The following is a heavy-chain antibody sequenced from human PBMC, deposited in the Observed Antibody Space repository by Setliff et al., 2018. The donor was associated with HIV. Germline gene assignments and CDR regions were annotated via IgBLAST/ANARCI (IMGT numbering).Heavy chain of an antibody. CDR1: GYTFTSFG. CDR3: ARAAVAGPWRRLDY. CDR2: ISAYNGNT. V-gene: IGHV1-18*01. D-gene: IGHD6-19*01. Sequence: ASVKVSCKASGYTFTSFGISWVRQATGQGLVWMGRISAYNGNTDHAQRLQGRVTMTTDTSTRTAYMGLRSLRSDDTAVYYCARAAVAGPWRRLDYWGQGTLVTVSS. J-gene: IGHJ4*02.